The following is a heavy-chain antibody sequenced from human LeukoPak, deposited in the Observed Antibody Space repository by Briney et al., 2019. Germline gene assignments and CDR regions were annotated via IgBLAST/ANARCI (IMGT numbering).Heavy chain of an antibody. CDR1: GGSISTYY. CDR3: ARANWGSEGGRYFDY. CDR2: ILYSGST. D-gene: IGHD7-27*01. Sequence: SETLSLTCTVSGGSISTYYWSWIRQPPGKGLEWIGYILYSGSTSYNPSLKSRVTMSVDTSKSRFSLELNSMTPADTAVYYCARANWGSEGGRYFDYWDQGTLVTVSS. J-gene: IGHJ4*02. V-gene: IGHV4-59*01.